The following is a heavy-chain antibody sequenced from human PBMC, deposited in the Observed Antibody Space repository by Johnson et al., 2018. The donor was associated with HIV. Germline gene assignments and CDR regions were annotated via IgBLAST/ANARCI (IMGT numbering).Heavy chain of an antibody. CDR1: GFTFTTYA. V-gene: IGHV3-NL1*01. CDR3: ARDPSRSPGAFDI. J-gene: IGHJ3*02. CDR2: LYSGGST. Sequence: QMMLVESGGGVVQPGGSLRLSCAASGFTFTTYAMHWVRQAPGKGLEWVTVLYSGGSTYYADSVKGRFTISRDKSKNTLYLQMNNLRAEDTAVYYCARDPSRSPGAFDIWGQGTMVTVSS.